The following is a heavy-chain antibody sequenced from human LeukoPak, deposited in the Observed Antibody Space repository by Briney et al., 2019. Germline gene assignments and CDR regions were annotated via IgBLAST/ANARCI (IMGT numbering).Heavy chain of an antibody. Sequence: GGSLRLSCAASGFTFKNYDMHWVRQTPGMGLEWVSAISDNDGSTYYTDSVKGRFTISRANSKDTVYLQMNNLGAADTALYFYDGHDYYIDYWGQGSLVTVSS. CDR2: ISDNDGST. D-gene: IGHD2-21*02. V-gene: IGHV3-23*01. J-gene: IGHJ4*02. CDR1: GFTFKNYD. CDR3: DGHDYYIDY.